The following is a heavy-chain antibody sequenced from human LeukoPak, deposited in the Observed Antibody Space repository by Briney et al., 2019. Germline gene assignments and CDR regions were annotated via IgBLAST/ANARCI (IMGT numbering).Heavy chain of an antibody. Sequence: SETLSLTCTVSGGSISSSSYYWGWIRQPPGKGLEWIGSIYYSGSTYYNPSLKSRVTISVDTSKNQFSLKLSSVTAADTAVYYCAREEYGRADYWGQGTLVTVSS. J-gene: IGHJ4*02. CDR2: IYYSGST. V-gene: IGHV4-39*07. CDR3: AREEYGRADY. CDR1: GGSISSSSYY. D-gene: IGHD1-14*01.